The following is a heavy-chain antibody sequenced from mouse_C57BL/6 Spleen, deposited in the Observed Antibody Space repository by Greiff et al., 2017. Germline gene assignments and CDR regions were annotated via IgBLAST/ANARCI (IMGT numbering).Heavy chain of an antibody. CDR1: GYTFTDYN. Sequence: VQLQQSGPELVKPGASVKMSCKASGYTFTDYNMNWVKQSPGKGLEWIGYINPKNGGTSSNQKFKGKATLTVNKSSSTAYMELRSLTWEDAAVEYCARQLGLPSFAYWGQGTMVTGSA. J-gene: IGHJ3*01. CDR2: INPKNGGT. V-gene: IGHV1-22*01. D-gene: IGHD3-1*01. CDR3: ARQLGLPSFAY.